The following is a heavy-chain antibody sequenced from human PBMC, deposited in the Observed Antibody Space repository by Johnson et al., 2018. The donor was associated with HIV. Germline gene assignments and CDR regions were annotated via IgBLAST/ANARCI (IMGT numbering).Heavy chain of an antibody. V-gene: IGHV3-66*01. CDR1: GFTVSSNS. CDR2: IYRGGST. D-gene: IGHD2-15*01. Sequence: VQLVESGGGVVQPGGSLRLSCAASGFTVSSNSMTWVRQAPGKGLEWVSLIYRGGSTYYADSVKGRFTISRDNSKNTLYLQMNSLRAEDTAVYYCATDDVVPPAFDIWGQGTMVTVSS. CDR3: ATDDVVPPAFDI. J-gene: IGHJ3*02.